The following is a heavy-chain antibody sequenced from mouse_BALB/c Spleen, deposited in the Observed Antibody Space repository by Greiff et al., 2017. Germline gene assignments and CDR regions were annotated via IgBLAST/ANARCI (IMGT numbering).Heavy chain of an antibody. CDR2: ISSGGSYT. D-gene: IGHD2-4*01. CDR1: GFTFSSYA. CDR3: ARRRVYDYDRGYYFDY. J-gene: IGHJ2*01. Sequence: EVHLVESGGGLVKPGGSLKLSCAASGFTFSSYAMSWVRQSPEKRLEWVAEISSGGSYTYYPDTVTGRFTISRDNAKNTLYLEMSSLRSEDTAMYYGARRRVYDYDRGYYFDYWGQGTTLTVSS. V-gene: IGHV5-9-4*01.